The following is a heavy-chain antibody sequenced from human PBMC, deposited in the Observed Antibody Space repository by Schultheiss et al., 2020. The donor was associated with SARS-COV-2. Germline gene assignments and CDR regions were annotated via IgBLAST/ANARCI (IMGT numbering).Heavy chain of an antibody. CDR3: ARGGAARPSGYYYYGFDV. D-gene: IGHD6-6*01. Sequence: ASVKVSCKASGYTFTGYYMHWVRQAPGQGLDWMGWINPNSGDTNYAQKFQGRVTMTRDTSNSTAYMELSSLGYGDTASYYCARGGAARPSGYYYYGFDVWGQGTTVTVSS. J-gene: IGHJ6*02. CDR2: INPNSGDT. CDR1: GYTFTGYY. V-gene: IGHV1-2*02.